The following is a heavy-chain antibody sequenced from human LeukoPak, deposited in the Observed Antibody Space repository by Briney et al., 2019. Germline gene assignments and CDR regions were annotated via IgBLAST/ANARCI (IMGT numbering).Heavy chain of an antibody. CDR1: GYTFISYY. CDR3: ARRELAGSTAYFDY. J-gene: IGHJ4*02. D-gene: IGHD1-26*01. Sequence: ASVKVSCKASGYTFISYYIHWVRQAPGQGLGWMGIINPSGGSTNYAQDFQGRVTMTRDTSTSTVYMELSSLRSEDTAVYYCARRELAGSTAYFDYWGQGTLVTVFS. CDR2: INPSGGST. V-gene: IGHV1-46*01.